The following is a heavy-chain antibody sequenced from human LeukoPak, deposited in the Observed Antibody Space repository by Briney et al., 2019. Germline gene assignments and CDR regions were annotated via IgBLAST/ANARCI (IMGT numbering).Heavy chain of an antibody. CDR3: ARDSYYGSGSYYGGAPYYFDY. Sequence: SETLSLTCTVSSASINSSPYFWAWIRQSPGKGLEWIGSFSYSGTTYYNPSLKSRVTISVDTSKNQFSLKLSSVTAADTAVYYCARDSYYGSGSYYGGAPYYFDYWGQGTLVTVSS. J-gene: IGHJ4*02. CDR1: SASINSSPYF. CDR2: FSYSGTT. D-gene: IGHD3-10*01. V-gene: IGHV4-39*07.